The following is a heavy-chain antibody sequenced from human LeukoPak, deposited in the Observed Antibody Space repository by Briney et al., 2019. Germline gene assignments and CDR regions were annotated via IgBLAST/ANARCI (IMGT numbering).Heavy chain of an antibody. CDR3: ARAPAGSSKYEY. V-gene: IGHV4-4*07. Sequence: PSETLSLTCSVSGGSISSYSWTWIRQPAGKGLEWIGRIYATGSTNYNPSLKSRVTMSVDTSKSQFSLNLSPVTAADTAVYYCARAPAGSSKYEYWGQGILVTVSS. D-gene: IGHD6-13*01. CDR1: GGSISSYS. CDR2: IYATGST. J-gene: IGHJ4*02.